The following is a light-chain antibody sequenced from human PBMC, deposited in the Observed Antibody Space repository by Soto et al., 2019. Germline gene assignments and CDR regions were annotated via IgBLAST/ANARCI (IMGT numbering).Light chain of an antibody. CDR3: QQYNDWWT. CDR2: GAS. Sequence: EVVMTQSPATLSASPGESATLSCRASQSVSGNLAWFQQKPGQAPRLLIYGASTRASGVPARFSGSGSGTEFSLTISSLQSEDSAVYYCQQYNDWWTFGQGTKVDI. J-gene: IGKJ1*01. CDR1: QSVSGN. V-gene: IGKV3-15*01.